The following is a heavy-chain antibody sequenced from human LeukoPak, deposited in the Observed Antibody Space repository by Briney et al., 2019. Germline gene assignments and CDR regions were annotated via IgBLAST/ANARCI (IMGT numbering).Heavy chain of an antibody. CDR2: INPSSGGT. CDR3: ARVSSNWYSWFDP. V-gene: IGHV1-2*02. Sequence: ASVKVSCKASGYTFTGYYMHWVRQAPGQGLEWMGWINPSSGGTNYAQKFQGRVTMTRDTSISTAYMELSRLRSDDTAVYYCARVSSNWYSWFDPWGQGTLVTVSS. J-gene: IGHJ5*02. D-gene: IGHD6-13*01. CDR1: GYTFTGYY.